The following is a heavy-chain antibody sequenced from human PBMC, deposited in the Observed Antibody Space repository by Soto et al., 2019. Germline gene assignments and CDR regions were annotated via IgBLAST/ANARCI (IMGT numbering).Heavy chain of an antibody. CDR3: ARDSTGSVLDYGMDV. Sequence: QVQLVESGGGLVKPGGSLRLSCAASGFTFNDNYMTWIRQAPGKGLEWVSFISSDSIYTNSADSVKGRFTISRDNAKNLLYLQMSSLRVEDTAVYYCARDSTGSVLDYGMDVWGQGTTVAVSS. V-gene: IGHV3-11*06. CDR2: ISSDSIYT. J-gene: IGHJ6*02. D-gene: IGHD3-10*01. CDR1: GFTFNDNY.